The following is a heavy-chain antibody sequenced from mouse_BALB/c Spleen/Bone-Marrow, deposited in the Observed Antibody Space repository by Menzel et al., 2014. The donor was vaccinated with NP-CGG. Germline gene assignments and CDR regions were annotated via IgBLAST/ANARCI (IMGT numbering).Heavy chain of an antibody. V-gene: IGHV14-3*02. D-gene: IGHD1-1*01. J-gene: IGHJ3*01. CDR2: IDPANGNT. CDR1: GFNIKDTF. Sequence: DVKLVESGAELVKPGASVKLSCTASGFNIKDTFMYWVKQRPEQGLEWIGRIDPANGNTKYDPKFQDKATITADTSSNKAYLQLSSLTAQNAAVYYCARYYCGSSLFAYWGQGTLVTVSA. CDR3: ARYYCGSSLFAY.